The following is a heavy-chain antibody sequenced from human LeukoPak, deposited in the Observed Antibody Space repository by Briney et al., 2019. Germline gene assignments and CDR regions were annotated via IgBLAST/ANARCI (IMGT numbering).Heavy chain of an antibody. V-gene: IGHV1-18*01. D-gene: IGHD2-15*01. J-gene: IGHJ5*02. CDR2: ISHYNATT. Sequence: VASVTVSFKASGYTFTIYGITWVRQAPGHGGEGMGWISHYNATTNSAQNLQGRVTMTTDTSTSTAYMELRSLQSDDTAVYYCARSGTAYCNGGSCHGSKFDPWGQGTLVTVSS. CDR3: ARSGTAYCNGGSCHGSKFDP. CDR1: GYTFTIYG.